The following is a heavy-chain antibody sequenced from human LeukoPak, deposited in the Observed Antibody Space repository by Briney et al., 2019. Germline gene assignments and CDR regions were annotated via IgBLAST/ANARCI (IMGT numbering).Heavy chain of an antibody. CDR2: ISGSSERT. V-gene: IGHV3-23*01. Sequence: PGGSLRLSCAASGFTFSSYAMSWVRQAPGKGLEWVSGISGSSERTYYADSVKGRFTISRDNSKNTLYLQMNSLRAEDTAVYYCAKAPAPFIAVADYFDYWGQGTLVTVSS. CDR3: AKAPAPFIAVADYFDY. D-gene: IGHD6-19*01. J-gene: IGHJ4*02. CDR1: GFTFSSYA.